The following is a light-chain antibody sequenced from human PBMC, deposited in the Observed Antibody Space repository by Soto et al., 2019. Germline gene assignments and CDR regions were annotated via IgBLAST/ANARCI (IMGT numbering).Light chain of an antibody. CDR3: QQYGNSAPIT. V-gene: IGKV3-20*01. Sequence: EIILTQSPGTLSLSPGERATLSCRASQSVTSNYLAWYQEKPGQAPRLLIFDASSRATGIPDRFSGSGSGTDFTLTISRLEPEDFAMYYCQQYGNSAPITFGQGTRLEIE. CDR2: DAS. CDR1: QSVTSNY. J-gene: IGKJ5*01.